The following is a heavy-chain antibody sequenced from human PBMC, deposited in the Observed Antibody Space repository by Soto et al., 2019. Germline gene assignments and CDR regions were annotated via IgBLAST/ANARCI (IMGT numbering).Heavy chain of an antibody. CDR3: ARDRAGDSSGYYYGYYFDY. CDR2: ISSSSSTI. Sequence: GGSLRLSCAASGFTFSSYSMNWVRQAPGKGLEWVSYISSSSSTIYYADSVKGRFTISRDNAKNSLYLQMNSLRAEDTAVYYCARDRAGDSSGYYYGYYFDYWGQGTLVTVSS. CDR1: GFTFSSYS. J-gene: IGHJ4*02. D-gene: IGHD3-22*01. V-gene: IGHV3-48*01.